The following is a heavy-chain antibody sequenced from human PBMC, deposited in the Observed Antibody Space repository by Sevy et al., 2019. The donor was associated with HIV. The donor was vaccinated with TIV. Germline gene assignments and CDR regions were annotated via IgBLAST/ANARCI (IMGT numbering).Heavy chain of an antibody. D-gene: IGHD6-19*01. CDR2: ISGSGGST. V-gene: IGHV3-23*01. Sequence: GGCLRLSCAASGFTFSSYAMSWVRQAPGKGLEWVSAISGSGGSTYYADSVKGRFTISRDNSKNTLYLQMNSLRAEDTAVYYCTKDTHASDIAVAGQLQYYFDYWGQGTLVTVSS. J-gene: IGHJ4*02. CDR1: GFTFSSYA. CDR3: TKDTHASDIAVAGQLQYYFDY.